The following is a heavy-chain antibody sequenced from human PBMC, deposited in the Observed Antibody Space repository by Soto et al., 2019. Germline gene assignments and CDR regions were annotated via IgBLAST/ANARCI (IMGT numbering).Heavy chain of an antibody. D-gene: IGHD6-13*01. Sequence: NPGGSLRLSCVASGYTYSNFYIHWLRQAPRRGPEWISSISSGSDYIYYADSVRGRFTISRDNAKNSLYLQMDSLKSEDSAVYYCARSLGSSMNFGYWGQGTLVTVSS. V-gene: IGHV3-21*06. CDR3: ARSLGSSMNFGY. J-gene: IGHJ4*02. CDR2: ISSGSDYI. CDR1: GYTYSNFY.